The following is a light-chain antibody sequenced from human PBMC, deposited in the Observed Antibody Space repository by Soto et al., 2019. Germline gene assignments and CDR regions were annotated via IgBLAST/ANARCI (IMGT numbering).Light chain of an antibody. J-gene: IGKJ4*01. Sequence: EIVLTQSPGTLSLSPGERATLTCRASQSLSSSFLAWYQHRPGQAPRVLTYGASSRATGIPDRFSGSGSGTDFTLSISRLEPEDFAVYYCVQYGNSPVTFGGGTKVEIK. V-gene: IGKV3-20*01. CDR1: QSLSSSF. CDR2: GAS. CDR3: VQYGNSPVT.